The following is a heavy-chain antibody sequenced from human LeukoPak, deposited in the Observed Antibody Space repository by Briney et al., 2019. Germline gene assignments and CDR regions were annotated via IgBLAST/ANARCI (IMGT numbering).Heavy chain of an antibody. Sequence: GGSLRLSCAASGFTFANSWMAWVRQAPGKGLEWVANIKQDGSTKHYADSLKGRFTISRDNPKNSLFLQMNNLRSDDTAIYYCTRDTIGSLDYWGQGILVTVAS. V-gene: IGHV3-7*01. CDR1: GFTFANSW. D-gene: IGHD1-26*01. J-gene: IGHJ4*02. CDR2: IKQDGSTK. CDR3: TRDTIGSLDY.